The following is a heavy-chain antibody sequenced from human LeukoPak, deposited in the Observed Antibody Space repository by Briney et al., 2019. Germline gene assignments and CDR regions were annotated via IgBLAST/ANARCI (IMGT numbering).Heavy chain of an antibody. CDR2: IYHSGST. V-gene: IGHV4-38-2*01. CDR1: GYSISSGYY. Sequence: SETLSLTCAVSGYSISSGYYWGWIRQPPGKGLEWIGSIYHSGSTYYNPSLKSRVTISVDTSKNQFSLKLSSATAADTAVYYCAGTTNHYYYYYMDVWGKGTTVTVSS. CDR3: AGTTNHYYYYYMDV. J-gene: IGHJ6*03. D-gene: IGHD4-11*01.